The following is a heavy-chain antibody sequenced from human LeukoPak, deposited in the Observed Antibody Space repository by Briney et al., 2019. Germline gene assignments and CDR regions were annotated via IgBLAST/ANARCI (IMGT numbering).Heavy chain of an antibody. J-gene: IGHJ4*02. V-gene: IGHV3-53*05. CDR2: IYSGGST. D-gene: IGHD6-19*01. CDR3: AKDPERVWTIAVAGPIDY. CDR1: GFTVSSNY. Sequence: GGSLRLSCAASGFTVSSNYMSWVRQAPGKGLEWVSVIYSGGSTYYADSVKGRFTISRDNSKNTLYLQMNSLRAEDTAVYYCAKDPERVWTIAVAGPIDYWGQGTLVTVSS.